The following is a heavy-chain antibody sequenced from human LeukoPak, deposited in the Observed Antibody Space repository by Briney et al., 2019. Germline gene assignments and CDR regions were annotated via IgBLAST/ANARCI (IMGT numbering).Heavy chain of an antibody. J-gene: IGHJ4*02. V-gene: IGHV3-53*01. CDR1: GFTVSSNY. CDR3: ASSPSGSYFHYFDY. CDR2: IYSGGST. D-gene: IGHD1-26*01. Sequence: PGGSLRLSCAASGFTVSSNYMSWVRQAPGKGLEWVSVIYSGGSTYYADSVKGRFTISRDNSKNTLYLQMNSLRAEDTAVYYCASSPSGSYFHYFDYWGQGTLVTVSS.